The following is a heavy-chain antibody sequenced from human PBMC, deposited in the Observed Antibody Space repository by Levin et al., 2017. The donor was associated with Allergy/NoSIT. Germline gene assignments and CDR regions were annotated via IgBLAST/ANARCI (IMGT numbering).Heavy chain of an antibody. D-gene: IGHD1/OR15-1a*01. V-gene: IGHV3-23*01. Sequence: TGGSLRLSCAVSGFSISDYAMAWVRQAPGKGLEWVSEITGGGFNTYYGDSVKGRFTVSKDDSKDMLYLDLSSLRVEDTAVYYCAKKQGGTSGFSFDVWGQGTMVTVSS. J-gene: IGHJ3*01. CDR2: ITGGGFNT. CDR3: AKKQGGTSGFSFDV. CDR1: GFSISDYA.